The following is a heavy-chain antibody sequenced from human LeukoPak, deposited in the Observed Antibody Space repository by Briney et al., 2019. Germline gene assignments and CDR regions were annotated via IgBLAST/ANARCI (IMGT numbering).Heavy chain of an antibody. D-gene: IGHD3-22*01. J-gene: IGHJ4*02. CDR1: GYTFTGYY. CDR3: ARDQYGYYDY. Sequence: ASVTVSCKASGYTFTGYYMHWVRQAPGQGLEWMGWINPNSGGTNYAQKFQGRVTMTRDTSISTAYMEPSRLRSDDTAVYYCARDQYGYYDYWGQGTLVTVSS. CDR2: INPNSGGT. V-gene: IGHV1-2*02.